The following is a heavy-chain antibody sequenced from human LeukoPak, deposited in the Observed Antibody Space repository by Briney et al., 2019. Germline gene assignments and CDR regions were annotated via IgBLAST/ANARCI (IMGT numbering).Heavy chain of an antibody. CDR2: IWYDGSNK. Sequence: PGGSLRLSCAASGLTFSSYSMHWVRQAPGKGLEWVAVIWYDGSNKYYADSVKGRFTISRDNSKNTLYLQMNSLRAEDTAVYYCARWAQELPDATGDYYYYMDVWGKVTTVTVSS. J-gene: IGHJ6*03. D-gene: IGHD1-7*01. CDR3: ARWAQELPDATGDYYYYMDV. CDR1: GLTFSSYS. V-gene: IGHV3-33*01.